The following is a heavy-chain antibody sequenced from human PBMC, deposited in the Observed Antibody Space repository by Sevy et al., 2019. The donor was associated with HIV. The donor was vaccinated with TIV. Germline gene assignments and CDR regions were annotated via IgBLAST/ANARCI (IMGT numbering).Heavy chain of an antibody. CDR2: IYYSGSN. D-gene: IGHD3-16*01. V-gene: IGHV4-39*01. Sequence: SETLSLTCAVSGGSIGSSSYYWGWIRQPPGKGLEWIGSIYYSGSNYYNPSLKSRVTISVDTSKNQFSLKLSSVTAADTAVYYCASGGYWYFDLWGRGTLVTVSS. CDR1: GGSIGSSSYY. CDR3: ASGGYWYFDL. J-gene: IGHJ2*01.